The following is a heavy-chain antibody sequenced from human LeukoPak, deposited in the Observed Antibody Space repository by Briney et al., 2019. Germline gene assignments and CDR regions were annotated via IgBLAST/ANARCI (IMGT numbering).Heavy chain of an antibody. Sequence: GGTLRLSCAASGFTFTHYGMNWVRQAPGKGLEWVANIKQDGSEKYYVDSVKGRFTISRDNAKNSLYLQMNSLRAEDTAVYYCARDTPSARLRYFDWAYYYYYMDVWGKGSTVTGSS. CDR2: IKQDGSEK. CDR3: ARDTPSARLRYFDWAYYYYYMDV. CDR1: GFTFTHYG. D-gene: IGHD3-9*01. V-gene: IGHV3-7*01. J-gene: IGHJ6*03.